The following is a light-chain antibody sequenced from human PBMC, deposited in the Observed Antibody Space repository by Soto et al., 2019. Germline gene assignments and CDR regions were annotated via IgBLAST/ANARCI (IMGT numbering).Light chain of an antibody. CDR1: SSDVGGYEH. CDR3: TSYAGNNNYV. J-gene: IGLJ1*01. Sequence: QSAVTQPPSASGSPGQSVTISCTGSSSDVGGYEHVAWYQQYSGQAPKLLIYEVSKRPSGVPDRFSGSKTGDTASLTVSGLQAADEADYYCTSYAGNNNYVFGTGTKVTVL. V-gene: IGLV2-8*01. CDR2: EVS.